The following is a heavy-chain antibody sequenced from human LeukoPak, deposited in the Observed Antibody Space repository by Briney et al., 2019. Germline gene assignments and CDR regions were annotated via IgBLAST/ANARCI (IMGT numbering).Heavy chain of an antibody. Sequence: GGSLRLSCAASGFTFSNAWMSWVRQAPGKGLEWVGRTKSKTDGGTTDYAAPVKGRFTTSTDGSQNTLYLQMNSLKTEDTAVYYCTTFEYWGQGTLVTVSS. J-gene: IGHJ4*02. V-gene: IGHV3-15*01. CDR2: TKSKTDGGTT. CDR3: TTFEY. CDR1: GFTFSNAW.